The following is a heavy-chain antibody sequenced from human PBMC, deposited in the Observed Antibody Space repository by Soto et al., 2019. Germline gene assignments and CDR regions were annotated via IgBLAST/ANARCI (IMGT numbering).Heavy chain of an antibody. D-gene: IGHD2-2*01. CDR3: AKVGPYCSSTCCYRWGRYRYYGMDV. CDR2: ISGSGGST. V-gene: IGHV3-23*01. CDR1: GFTFSSYA. J-gene: IGHJ6*02. Sequence: HPGGSLRLSCAASGFTFSSYAMSWVRQAPGKGLEWVSAISGSGGSTYYADSVKGRFTISRDNSKNTLYLQMNSLRAEDTAVYYCAKVGPYCSSTCCYRWGRYRYYGMDVWGQGTTVTVSS.